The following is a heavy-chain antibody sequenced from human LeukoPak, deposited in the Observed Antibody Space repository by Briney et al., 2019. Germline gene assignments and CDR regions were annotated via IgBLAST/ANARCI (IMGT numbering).Heavy chain of an antibody. D-gene: IGHD3-22*01. Sequence: GASVKVSCKASGYTFTNYYIHWVRQAPGQGLEWMGLINPSGGSTSYAQKFQGRVTMTRDMSTSTVYMELSSLRSEDTAVYYCARDSSGYYQTNEQTLDYWGQGTLVTVSS. CDR3: ARDSSGYYQTNEQTLDY. J-gene: IGHJ4*02. V-gene: IGHV1-46*01. CDR2: INPSGGST. CDR1: GYTFTNYY.